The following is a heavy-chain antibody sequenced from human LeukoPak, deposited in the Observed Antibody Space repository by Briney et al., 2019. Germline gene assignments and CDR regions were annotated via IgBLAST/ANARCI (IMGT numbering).Heavy chain of an antibody. CDR3: AMGSPDEPLDY. CDR2: IWYGESNK. J-gene: IGHJ4*02. V-gene: IGHV3-33*03. Sequence: GRSLRLSCAASGFTFSSYGMNWVRQAPGKGLEWVAVIWYGESNKYYADSVKGRFTISRDNAKNTLYLQMNSLRAEDTAVYYCAMGSPDEPLDYWGQGTLVIVSS. D-gene: IGHD1-26*01. CDR1: GFTFSSYG.